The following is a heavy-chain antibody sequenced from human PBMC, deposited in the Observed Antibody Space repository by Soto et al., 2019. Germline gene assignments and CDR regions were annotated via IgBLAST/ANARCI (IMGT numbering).Heavy chain of an antibody. Sequence: EVQLVESGGGLVQPGGSLRLSCAASGFTVNSYYMSWVRQAPGKGLEWVSVIYSGGSTYYADSVKGRFTISRDKSKNTLYLQMNSLRVADTAVYYGARDQGYSGLANNWFDPWGQGTLVTVSS. V-gene: IGHV3-66*01. CDR3: ARDQGYSGLANNWFDP. J-gene: IGHJ5*02. CDR2: IYSGGST. D-gene: IGHD3-10*01. CDR1: GFTVNSYY.